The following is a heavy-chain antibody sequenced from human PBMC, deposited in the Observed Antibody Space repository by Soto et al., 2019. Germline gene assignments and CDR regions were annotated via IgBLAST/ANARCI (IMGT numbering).Heavy chain of an antibody. V-gene: IGHV1-46*03. CDR1: GYTFTSYY. CDR3: AREEDTMILEGHAFDI. Sequence: QVQLVQSGAEVKKPGASVKVSCKASGYTFTSYYMHWVRQAPGQGLEWMGIINPSGGSTSYAQKFQGRVTMTRDTSTSTVYMELSSLRSEDTAVYYCAREEDTMILEGHAFDIWGQGTMVTVSS. CDR2: INPSGGST. J-gene: IGHJ3*02. D-gene: IGHD3-22*01.